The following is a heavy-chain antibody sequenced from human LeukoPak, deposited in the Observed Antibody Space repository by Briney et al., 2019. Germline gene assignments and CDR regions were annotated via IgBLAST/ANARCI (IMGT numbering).Heavy chain of an antibody. CDR3: ARDSTTVTPY. CDR2: ISSSSSYI. CDR1: GFTFSSYN. Sequence: GGSLRLSCAASGFTFSSYNMNWVRQAPGKGLEWVSSISSSSSYIYYADSVEGRFTISRDNAKNSLYLQMNSLRAEDTAVYYCARDSTTVTPYWGQGTLVTVSS. V-gene: IGHV3-21*01. J-gene: IGHJ4*02. D-gene: IGHD4-17*01.